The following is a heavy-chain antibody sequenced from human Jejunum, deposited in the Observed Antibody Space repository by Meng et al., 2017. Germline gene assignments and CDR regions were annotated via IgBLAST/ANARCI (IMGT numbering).Heavy chain of an antibody. CDR1: GFTFSSYE. CDR3: ARDLYLRGALDY. V-gene: IGHV3-48*03. J-gene: IGHJ4*02. CDR2: ISSSGSTT. D-gene: IGHD2-2*02. Sequence: GESLKISCSASGFTFSSYEMNWVRQAPGKGLEWVSYISSSGSTTYYADSVKGRFTISRDNAKNSLYLQMNSLRAEDTALYYCARDLYLRGALDYWGQGTLVTVSS.